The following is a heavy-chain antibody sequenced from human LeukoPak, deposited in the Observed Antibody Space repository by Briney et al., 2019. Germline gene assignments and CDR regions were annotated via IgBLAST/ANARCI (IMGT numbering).Heavy chain of an antibody. J-gene: IGHJ4*02. CDR2: IRSKANSYAT. Sequence: GGSLRLSCAGSGFTFSGSAMHWVRQASGKGLEWVGRIRSKANSYATAYAASVKGRFTISRDDSKNTAYLQMNSLKTEDTAVYYCTRHSMDYYDSSGYNWGQGTLVTVSS. CDR3: TRHSMDYYDSSGYN. D-gene: IGHD3-22*01. CDR1: GFTFSGSA. V-gene: IGHV3-73*01.